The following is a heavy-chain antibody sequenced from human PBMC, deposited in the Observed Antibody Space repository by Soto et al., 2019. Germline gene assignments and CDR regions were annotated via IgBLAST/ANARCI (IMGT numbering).Heavy chain of an antibody. CDR3: ARNVDTATYGMDV. D-gene: IGHD5-18*01. CDR2: ISSSSSYT. CDR1: GFTFSDYY. V-gene: IGHV3-11*03. Sequence: SLRLSCAASGFTFSDYYMSWIRQAPGKGLEWVSYISSSSSYTNYADSVKGRFTISRDNAKNSLYLQMNSLRAEDTAVYYCARNVDTATYGMDVWGQGTTVTVSS. J-gene: IGHJ6*02.